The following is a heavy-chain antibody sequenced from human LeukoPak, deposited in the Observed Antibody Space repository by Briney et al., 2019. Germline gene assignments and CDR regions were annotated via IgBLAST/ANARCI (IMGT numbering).Heavy chain of an antibody. Sequence: PGGSLRLSCAASGFTFSSYSMNWVRQAPGKGREWVSSISSSSSYIYYADSLKGRFTISRDNAKNSLYLQMNSLRAEDTAVYYCARDPLTFGGVIANPNFDYWGQGTLVTVSS. V-gene: IGHV3-21*01. J-gene: IGHJ4*02. CDR1: GFTFSSYS. CDR2: ISSSSSYI. D-gene: IGHD3-16*02. CDR3: ARDPLTFGGVIANPNFDY.